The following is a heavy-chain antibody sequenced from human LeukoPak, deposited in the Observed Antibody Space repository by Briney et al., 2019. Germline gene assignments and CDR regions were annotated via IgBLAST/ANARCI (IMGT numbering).Heavy chain of an antibody. V-gene: IGHV4-39*07. CDR2: IYYSGST. CDR1: GGSISSSSYY. J-gene: IGHJ4*02. D-gene: IGHD6-6*01. CDR3: AREAKALGVRYFDY. Sequence: SETLSLTCTVSGGSISSSSYYWGWIRQPPGKGLEWIGSIYYSGSTYYNPSLKSRVTISVDTSKNQFSLKLSSVTAADTAVYYCAREAKALGVRYFDYWGQGTLVTVSS.